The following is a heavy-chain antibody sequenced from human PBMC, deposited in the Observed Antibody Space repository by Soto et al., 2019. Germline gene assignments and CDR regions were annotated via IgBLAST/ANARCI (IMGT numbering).Heavy chain of an antibody. Sequence: PSETLSLTCAVYGGSFSGYYWSWIRQPPGKGLEWIGEINHSGSTNYNPSLKSRVTISVDTSKNQFSLKLSSVTAADTAVYYCARDRVLRYFDRHPRKEYYFDYWGQGTLVTVSS. D-gene: IGHD3-9*01. CDR3: ARDRVLRYFDRHPRKEYYFDY. J-gene: IGHJ4*02. V-gene: IGHV4-34*01. CDR1: GGSFSGYY. CDR2: INHSGST.